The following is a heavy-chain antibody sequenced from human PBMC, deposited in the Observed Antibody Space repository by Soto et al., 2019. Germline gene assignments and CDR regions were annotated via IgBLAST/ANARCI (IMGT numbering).Heavy chain of an antibody. CDR1: GFTFSSYW. CDR3: ARNPPMTRGNGMDV. V-gene: IGHV3-7*03. Sequence: EVQLVESGGGLVQPGGCLRLSCAASGFTFSSYWISWVRQAPGKGLEWVANMKQDGIEKFYVDSVKGRFTISRDNAKNSLYLQMNSLRAEDTAVYYCARNPPMTRGNGMDVWGQGTTVTVSS. CDR2: MKQDGIEK. J-gene: IGHJ6*02. D-gene: IGHD3-10*01.